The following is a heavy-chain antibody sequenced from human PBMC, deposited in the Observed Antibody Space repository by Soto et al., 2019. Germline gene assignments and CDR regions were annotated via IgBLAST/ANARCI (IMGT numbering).Heavy chain of an antibody. CDR1: GYSFTDYH. J-gene: IGHJ5*02. CDR2: INPKSGGT. V-gene: IGHV1-2*04. D-gene: IGHD6-6*01. Sequence: QVQLVQSGAEVKKPGASVKVSCKASGYSFTDYHIHWVRQAPGQGLEWLGRINPKSGGTSTAQKFQGWVTMTTDTSISTASMELTRLTSDDTAIYYCAKDLTRQLAYWLDPWGQGTQVTVSS. CDR3: AKDLTRQLAYWLDP.